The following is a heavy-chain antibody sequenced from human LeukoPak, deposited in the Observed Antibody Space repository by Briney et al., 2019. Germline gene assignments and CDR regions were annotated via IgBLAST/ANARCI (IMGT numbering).Heavy chain of an antibody. J-gene: IGHJ3*02. CDR3: ARDEGYCSSTSCYRHAFDI. CDR2: INPNSGGT. V-gene: IGHV1-2*04. CDR1: GYTFTGYY. Sequence: ASVKVSCKASGYTFTGYYMHWVRQATGQGLEWMGWINPNSGGTNYAQKFQGWVTMTRDTSISTAYMELSRLRSDDTAVYYCARDEGYCSSTSCYRHAFDIWGQGTMVTASS. D-gene: IGHD2-2*01.